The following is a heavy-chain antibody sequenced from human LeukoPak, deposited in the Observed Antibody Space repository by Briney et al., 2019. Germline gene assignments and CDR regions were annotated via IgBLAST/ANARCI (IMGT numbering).Heavy chain of an antibody. J-gene: IGHJ4*02. CDR1: GGSFSGYY. Sequence: SETLSLTCAVYGGSFSGYYRSWIRQPPGKGLEWIGEINHSGSTNYNPSLKSRVTIPVDTSKNQFSLKLSSVTAADTAVYYCARVGTTLWWATVTTKFDCWGQGTLVTVSS. CDR3: ARVGTTLWWATVTTKFDC. D-gene: IGHD4-17*01. V-gene: IGHV4-34*01. CDR2: INHSGST.